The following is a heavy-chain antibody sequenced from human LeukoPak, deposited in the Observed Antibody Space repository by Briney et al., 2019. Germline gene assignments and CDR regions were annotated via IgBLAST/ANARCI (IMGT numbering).Heavy chain of an antibody. CDR3: ASHYYDSSGQDY. V-gene: IGHV4-59*01. CDR1: GGSISSYY. CDR2: IYYSGST. D-gene: IGHD3-22*01. J-gene: IGHJ4*02. Sequence: PSETLSLTCTVSGGSISSYYWSWIRQPPGKGLEWIGYIYYSGSTNYNPSLKSRVTISVDTSKNQFSLKLSSVTAADTAVYYCASHYYDSSGQDYWGQGTLVIVSS.